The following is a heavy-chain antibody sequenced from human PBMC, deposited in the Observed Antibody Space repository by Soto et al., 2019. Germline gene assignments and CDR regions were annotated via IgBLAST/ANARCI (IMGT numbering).Heavy chain of an antibody. CDR3: ARYDILTGYYLDFDY. J-gene: IGHJ4*02. CDR1: GYTFTSYG. CDR2: ISAYNGNT. V-gene: IGHV1-18*01. D-gene: IGHD3-9*01. Sequence: GASVKVSCKASGYTFTSYGISWVRQAPGQGLEWMGWISAYNGNTNYAQKLQGRVTMTTDTSTSTAYMELRSLRSDDTAVYYCARYDILTGYYLDFDYWGQGTLVTVSS.